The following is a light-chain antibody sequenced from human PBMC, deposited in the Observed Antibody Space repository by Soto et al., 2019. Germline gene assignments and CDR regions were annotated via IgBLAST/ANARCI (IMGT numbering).Light chain of an antibody. CDR3: QQRSIWPPVT. Sequence: IVLTQSPATLSLSPGERATLSCRASQSVSSYLAWYQQKPGQAPRLLIYDASNRATGIPARFSGSGSGTDFTLTISSLEPEDFAVYYCQQRSIWPPVTFGGGTKVEIK. V-gene: IGKV3-11*01. CDR1: QSVSSY. CDR2: DAS. J-gene: IGKJ4*01.